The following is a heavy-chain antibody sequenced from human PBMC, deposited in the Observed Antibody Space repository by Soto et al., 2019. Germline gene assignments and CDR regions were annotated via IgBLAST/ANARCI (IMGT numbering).Heavy chain of an antibody. CDR3: AKDMPWFDP. D-gene: IGHD2-2*01. CDR1: GFTFGDYA. CDR2: IRNDIYDETT. Sequence: GGSLRLSCTASGFTFGDYAINWVRQVPGKGLEWLGFIRNDIYDETTEYAASVKGRIIISRDDSKNTLYLQMNSLRAEDTAVYYCAKDMPWFDPWGQGTLVTVSS. J-gene: IGHJ5*02. V-gene: IGHV3-49*04.